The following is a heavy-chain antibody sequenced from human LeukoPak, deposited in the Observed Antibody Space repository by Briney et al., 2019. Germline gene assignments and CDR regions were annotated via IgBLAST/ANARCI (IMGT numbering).Heavy chain of an antibody. CDR2: IIPILGIA. D-gene: IGHD2-21*01. CDR1: GGTFSSYA. CDR3: ARGGIVVRGAFDI. J-gene: IGHJ3*02. V-gene: IGHV1-69*04. Sequence: SVKVSCKASGGTFSSYAISWVRQAPGQGLEWMGRIIPILGIANYAQKFQGRVTITADKSTSTAYMELSSLRSEDTAVYYCARGGIVVRGAFDIWGQGTMVTVS.